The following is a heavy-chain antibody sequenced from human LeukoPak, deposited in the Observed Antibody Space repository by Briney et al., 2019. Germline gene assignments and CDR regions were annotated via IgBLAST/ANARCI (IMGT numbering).Heavy chain of an antibody. V-gene: IGHV4-34*01. CDR2: INHSGST. J-gene: IGHJ4*02. CDR3: VRVRRSSGWFSF. CDR1: GGSFSGYY. Sequence: SETLSLTCAVYGGSFSGYYWSWIRQPPGKGLEWIGEINHSGSTNYNPSLKSRVTISVDTSKNQFSLKLSSVTAADTAVYYCVRVRRSSGWFSFWGQGTLVTVSS. D-gene: IGHD6-19*01.